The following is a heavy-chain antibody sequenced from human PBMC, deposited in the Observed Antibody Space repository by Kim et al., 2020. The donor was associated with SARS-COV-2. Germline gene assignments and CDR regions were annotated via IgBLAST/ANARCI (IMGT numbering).Heavy chain of an antibody. CDR2: ISYDGSNK. CDR3: AKTRYSSSWYGGMDV. D-gene: IGHD6-13*01. J-gene: IGHJ6*02. Sequence: GGSLRLSCAASGFTFSSYGMHWVRQAPGKGLEWVAVISYDGSNKYYADSVKGRFTISRDNSKNTLYLQMNSLRAEDTAVYYCAKTRYSSSWYGGMDVWGQGTTVTVSS. CDR1: GFTFSSYG. V-gene: IGHV3-30*18.